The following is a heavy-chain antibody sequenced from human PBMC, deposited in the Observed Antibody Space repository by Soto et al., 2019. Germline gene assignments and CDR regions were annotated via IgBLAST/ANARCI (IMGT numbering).Heavy chain of an antibody. CDR2: IYYDGNT. CDR3: ARHDGFSSGRIFDY. CDR1: GGSITSSSHY. Sequence: SQTLSLTCTVSGGSITSSSHYWGWIRQPPGKGLECIGNIYYDGNTYYNPSLKSRVTISLDTSNNQLSLKLRSVTAADTAVYYCARHDGFSSGRIFDYWGHGTLVTVSS. J-gene: IGHJ4*01. V-gene: IGHV4-39*01. D-gene: IGHD6-25*01.